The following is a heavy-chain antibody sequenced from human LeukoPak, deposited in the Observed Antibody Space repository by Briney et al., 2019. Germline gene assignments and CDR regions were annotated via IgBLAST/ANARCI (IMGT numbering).Heavy chain of an antibody. D-gene: IGHD3-3*02. V-gene: IGHV1-69*06. Sequence: SVKISCKASGGIFSSYAISWVRQAPGQGLEWMGRIITVFGTANYAQKFEGRVTITADKSASTVYMELSSLRSEDSAVYYCAKAALVGTHYFDHWGQGTLVTVSS. J-gene: IGHJ4*02. CDR1: GGIFSSYA. CDR2: IITVFGTA. CDR3: AKAALVGTHYFDH.